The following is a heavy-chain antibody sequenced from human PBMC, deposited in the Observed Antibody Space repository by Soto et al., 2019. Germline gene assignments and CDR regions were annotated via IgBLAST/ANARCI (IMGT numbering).Heavy chain of an antibody. CDR1: GGSISSSSYY. CDR3: ARHRDIYYDSSPWGNAFDI. J-gene: IGHJ3*02. V-gene: IGHV4-39*01. Sequence: SETLSLTCTVSGGSISSSSYYWGWIRQPPGKGLEWIGSIYYSGSTYYNPSLKSRVTISVDTSKNQFSLKLSSVTAADTAVYYCARHRDIYYDSSPWGNAFDIWGQGTMVTVSS. CDR2: IYYSGST. D-gene: IGHD3-22*01.